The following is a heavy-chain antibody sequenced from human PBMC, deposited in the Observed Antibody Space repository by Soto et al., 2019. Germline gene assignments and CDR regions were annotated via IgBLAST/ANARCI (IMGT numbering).Heavy chain of an antibody. J-gene: IGHJ6*02. Sequence: SETLSLTCTVSGGSISSGDYYWSWIRQPPGKGLEWIGYIYYSGSTYYNPSLKSRVTISVDTSKNQFSLKLSSVTAADTAVYYCARGRKTTLYYYYGMDVWGQGTTVTVSS. CDR3: ARGRKTTLYYYYGMDV. V-gene: IGHV4-30-4*01. CDR1: GGSISSGDYY. CDR2: IYYSGST.